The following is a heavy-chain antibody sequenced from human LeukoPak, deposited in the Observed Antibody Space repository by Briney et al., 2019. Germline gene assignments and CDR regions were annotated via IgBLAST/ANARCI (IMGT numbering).Heavy chain of an antibody. J-gene: IGHJ6*02. CDR1: GGSFSGYY. D-gene: IGHD5-24*01. CDR3: AKRDGYIQYYYYYYGMDV. Sequence: SETLSLTCAVYGGSFSGYYWSWIRQPPGKGLEWIGEINHSGSTNYNPSLKSRVTISVDTSKNQFSLKLSSVTAADTAVYYCAKRDGYIQYYYYYYGMDVWGQGTTVTVSS. V-gene: IGHV4-34*01. CDR2: INHSGST.